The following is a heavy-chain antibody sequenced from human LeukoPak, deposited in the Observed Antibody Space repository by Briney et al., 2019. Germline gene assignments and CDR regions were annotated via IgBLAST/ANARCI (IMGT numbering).Heavy chain of an antibody. CDR2: FDPEDGET. CDR1: GYTLTELS. V-gene: IGHV1-24*01. CDR3: ATDYPSSGSPGY. J-gene: IGHJ4*02. D-gene: IGHD3-10*01. Sequence: ASVKVSCKVSGYTLTELSMHWVRQAPGKGLEWMGGFDPEDGETIYAQKFQGRVTMTEDTSTDTAYMELSSLRSEDTAVYYCATDYPSSGSPGYWGQGTLVTVSS.